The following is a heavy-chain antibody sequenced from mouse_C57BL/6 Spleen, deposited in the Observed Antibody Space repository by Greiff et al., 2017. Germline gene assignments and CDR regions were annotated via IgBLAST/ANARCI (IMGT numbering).Heavy chain of an antibody. CDR2: INPNNGGT. J-gene: IGHJ2*01. V-gene: IGHV1-26*01. CDR1: GYTFTDYY. Sequence: VQLQQSGPELVKPGASVKISCKASGYTFTDYYMNWVKQSHGKSLEWIGDINPNNGGTSYNQKFKGKATLTVDKSSSTAYMELRSLTSEDSAVYYCARLGFNTGDFDYWGQGTTLTVSS. CDR3: ARLGFNTGDFDY.